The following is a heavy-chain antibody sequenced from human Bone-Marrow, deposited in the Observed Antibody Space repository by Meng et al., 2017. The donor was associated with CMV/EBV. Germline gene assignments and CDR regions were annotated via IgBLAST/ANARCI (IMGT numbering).Heavy chain of an antibody. CDR2: IYPGDSDT. CDR1: GYSFTSYW. J-gene: IGHJ4*02. D-gene: IGHD3-22*01. Sequence: GESLKISCKGSGYSFTSYWIGWVRQMPGKGLEWMGIIYPGDSDTRYSPSFQGQVTISADKSISTAYLQWSSLKASDTAMYYCARLGSSGSRGSADYFDYWGQGTLVTFYS. V-gene: IGHV5-51*01. CDR3: ARLGSSGSRGSADYFDY.